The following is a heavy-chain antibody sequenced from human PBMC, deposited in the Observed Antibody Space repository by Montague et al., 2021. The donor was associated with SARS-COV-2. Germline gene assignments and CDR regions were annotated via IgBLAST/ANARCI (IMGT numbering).Heavy chain of an antibody. CDR2: IYYSGST. Sequence: SETLSLTCIVSGGSVSSGCYYWSWIRQPPGKGLEWIVYIYYSGSTNYNPSLKSRVTISVDTSKNQFSLKLISVTAADTAVYYCAIDPWRITVFGVVTRYGMDVWGQGTTVTVSS. D-gene: IGHD3-3*01. J-gene: IGHJ6*02. V-gene: IGHV4-61*01. CDR3: AIDPWRITVFGVVTRYGMDV. CDR1: GGSVSSGCYY.